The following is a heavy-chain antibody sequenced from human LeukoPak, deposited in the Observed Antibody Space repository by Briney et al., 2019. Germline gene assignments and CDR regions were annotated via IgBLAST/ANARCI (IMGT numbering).Heavy chain of an antibody. V-gene: IGHV1-2*02. D-gene: IGHD1-26*01. CDR3: ARDKWELLRDLDY. CDR1: GYTFTGYY. CDR2: INPNSGGT. J-gene: IGHJ4*02. Sequence: ASVKVSCKASGYTFTGYYMHWVRQAPGQGLEWMGWINPNSGGTNYAKKFQGRVTMTRDTSISTAYTELSRLGSDETAVYYCARDKWELLRDLDYWGQGTLVTVSS.